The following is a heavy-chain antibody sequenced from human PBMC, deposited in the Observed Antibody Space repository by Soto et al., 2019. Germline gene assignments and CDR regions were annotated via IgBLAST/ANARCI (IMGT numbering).Heavy chain of an antibody. V-gene: IGHV3-7*01. CDR1: GFSLSGYW. CDR3: ARSSGWLHDY. D-gene: IGHD6-19*01. Sequence: EVQLVESGGGLVQPGGSLRLSCVASGFSLSGYWMNWVRQAPGRGLEWVAIIKQDGSERYYVDSVKGRFTISRDNAKNSLYLQMSSLRVEDTALYYCARSSGWLHDYWGQGTLVTVSS. J-gene: IGHJ4*02. CDR2: IKQDGSER.